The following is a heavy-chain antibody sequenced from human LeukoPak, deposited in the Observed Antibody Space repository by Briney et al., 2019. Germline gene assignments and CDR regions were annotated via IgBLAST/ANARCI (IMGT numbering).Heavy chain of an antibody. J-gene: IGHJ5*02. D-gene: IGHD3-22*01. CDR3: ARDAYYYESSGYYSGWFDP. CDR1: GYTFTSYY. CDR2: INPSGGST. V-gene: IGHV1-46*01. Sequence: GASVKISCKASGYTFTSYYMHWVRQAPGQGLEWMGIINPSGGSTSYAQKFQGRVTMTRDTSTSTVYMELSSLRSEDTAVYYCARDAYYYESSGYYSGWFDPWGQGTLVTVSS.